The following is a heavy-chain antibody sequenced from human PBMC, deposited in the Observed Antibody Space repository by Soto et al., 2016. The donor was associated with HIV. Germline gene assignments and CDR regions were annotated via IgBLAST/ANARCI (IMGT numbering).Heavy chain of an antibody. D-gene: IGHD6-19*01. CDR3: ARVAVAGLRYYAMDV. CDR1: GYTFTGYY. J-gene: IGHJ6*02. CDR2: INPNSGGT. V-gene: IGHV1-2*02. Sequence: QVQLVQSGAEVKKPGASVKVSCKASGYTFTGYYMHWVRQAPGQGLEWMGWINPNSGGTNYAQKFQGRVTMTRDTSISTAYMEVSRLRSDDTAVYHCARVAVAGLRYYAMDVWGQGTTVTVSS.